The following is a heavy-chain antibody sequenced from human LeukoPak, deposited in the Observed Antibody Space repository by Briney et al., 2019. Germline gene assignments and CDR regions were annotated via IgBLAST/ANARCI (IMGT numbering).Heavy chain of an antibody. CDR1: GFTFSSYA. CDR3: AKRSSGRSGFDY. CDR2: IVTSGGST. J-gene: IGHJ4*02. V-gene: IGHV3-23*01. D-gene: IGHD3-10*01. Sequence: GSLRLSCAASGFTFSSYAMSWVRQAPGKGLEWVSGIVTSGGSTYYADSVKGRFTISRDNSKNSLYLQMNSLRADDTALYYCAKRSSGRSGFDYWGQGTLVTVSS.